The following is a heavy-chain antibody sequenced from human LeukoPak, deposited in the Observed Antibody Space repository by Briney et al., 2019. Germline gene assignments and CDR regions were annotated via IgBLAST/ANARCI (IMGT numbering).Heavy chain of an antibody. D-gene: IGHD6-6*01. CDR3: ARSNIAVRRGDNWLDP. CDR2: IGPNSGGT. Sequence: ASVKVSCKASGYTFSDYYTHWVRQAPGQGLEWMGWIGPNSGGTNYAQKFQGRVTMTRDTSISTAYMELSRLISDDTAVYYCARSNIAVRRGDNWLDPWGQGTLVTVSS. J-gene: IGHJ5*02. V-gene: IGHV1-2*02. CDR1: GYTFSDYY.